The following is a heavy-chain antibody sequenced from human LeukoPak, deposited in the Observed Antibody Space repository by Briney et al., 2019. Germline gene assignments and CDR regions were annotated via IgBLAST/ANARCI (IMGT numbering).Heavy chain of an antibody. V-gene: IGHV3-30*02. CDR1: GFTFSSYG. CDR3: AKVNKYCSSTSCYYYFDY. D-gene: IGHD2-2*01. J-gene: IGHJ4*02. CDR2: IRYDGSNK. Sequence: GGSLRLSCAASGFTFSSYGMHWVRQAPGKGLGWVAFIRYDGSNKYYADSVKGRFTISRDNSKNTLYLQMNSLRAEDTAVYYCAKVNKYCSSTSCYYYFDYWGQGTLVTVSS.